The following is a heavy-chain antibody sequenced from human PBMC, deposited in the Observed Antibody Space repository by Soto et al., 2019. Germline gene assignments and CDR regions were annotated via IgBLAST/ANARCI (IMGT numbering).Heavy chain of an antibody. Sequence: HPGGSLRLSCAASGFTFSSYAMHWVRQAPGKGLEWVAVISYDGSNKYYADSVKGRFTISRDNSKNTLYLQMNSLRAEDTAVYYCARGDYYDSSGHYYYYYGMDVWGQGTTVTVSS. CDR3: ARGDYYDSSGHYYYYYGMDV. D-gene: IGHD3-22*01. CDR2: ISYDGSNK. V-gene: IGHV3-30-3*01. CDR1: GFTFSSYA. J-gene: IGHJ6*02.